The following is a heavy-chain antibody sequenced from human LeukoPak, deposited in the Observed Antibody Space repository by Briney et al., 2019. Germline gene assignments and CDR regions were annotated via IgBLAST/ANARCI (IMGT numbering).Heavy chain of an antibody. V-gene: IGHV1-69*04. CDR1: GGTFSSYA. Sequence: SVKVSCKASGGTFSSYAITWVRQAPGQGLEWMGRIIPILGIANYAQKFQGRVTITADKSTSTAYMELSSLRSEDTAVYYCARDLYSGHEGNAFDIWGQGTMVTASS. CDR3: ARDLYSGHEGNAFDI. D-gene: IGHD5-12*01. J-gene: IGHJ3*02. CDR2: IIPILGIA.